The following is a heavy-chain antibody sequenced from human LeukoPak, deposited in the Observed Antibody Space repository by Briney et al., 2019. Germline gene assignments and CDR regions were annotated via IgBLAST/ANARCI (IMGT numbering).Heavy chain of an antibody. Sequence: GASVNVSCKASGYTFTSYDINWVRQATGQGLEWMGWMNPNSGNTGYAQKFQGRVTITRDTSASTAYMELSSLRSEDTAVYYCARDWGSGTPWGQGTLVTVSS. CDR3: ARDWGSGTP. CDR2: MNPNSGNT. V-gene: IGHV1-8*03. J-gene: IGHJ5*02. CDR1: GYTFTSYD. D-gene: IGHD3-10*01.